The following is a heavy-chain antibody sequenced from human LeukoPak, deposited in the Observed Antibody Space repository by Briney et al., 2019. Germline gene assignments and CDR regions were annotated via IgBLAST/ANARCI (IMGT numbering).Heavy chain of an antibody. CDR2: IIPIFGTA. V-gene: IGHV1-69*13. D-gene: IGHD3-22*01. J-gene: IGHJ5*02. CDR1: GYTFTSYG. CDR3: ARSYYDSSGYFQSPYNWFDP. Sequence: GASVKVSCKASGYTFTSYGISWVRQAPGQGLEWMGGIIPIFGTANYAQKFQGRVTITADESPSTAYLELSSLRSEDTAVYYCARSYYDSSGYFQSPYNWFDPWGQGTLVTVSS.